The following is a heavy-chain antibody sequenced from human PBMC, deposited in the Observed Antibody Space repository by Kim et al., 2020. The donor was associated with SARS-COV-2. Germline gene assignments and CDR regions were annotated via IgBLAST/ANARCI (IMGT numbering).Heavy chain of an antibody. V-gene: IGHV4-39*07. CDR3: ARGPPGVDWFIDH. J-gene: IGHJ4*02. CDR1: GGSISSTSYY. D-gene: IGHD3-9*01. CDR2: ISYSGST. Sequence: SETLSLTCIVSGGSISSTSYYWGWIRQPPGKGLEWIGTISYSGSTYYNPSLKSRVTISVDTSKNQFSLKLTSVTAADTAVYYCARGPPGVDWFIDHWGQGTLVTVSS.